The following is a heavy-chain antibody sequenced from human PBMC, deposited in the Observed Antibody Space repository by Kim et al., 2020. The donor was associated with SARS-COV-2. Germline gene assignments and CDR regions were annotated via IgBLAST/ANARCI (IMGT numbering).Heavy chain of an antibody. Sequence: ASVKVSCKASGYTFTSYAMHWVRQAPGQRLEWMGWINAGNGNTKYSQKFQGRVTITRDTSASTAYMELSSLRSEDTAVYYCASAFGTSSGWSYYYYYGMDVWGQGTTVTVSS. D-gene: IGHD6-19*01. V-gene: IGHV1-3*01. CDR1: GYTFTSYA. J-gene: IGHJ6*02. CDR2: INAGNGNT. CDR3: ASAFGTSSGWSYYYYYGMDV.